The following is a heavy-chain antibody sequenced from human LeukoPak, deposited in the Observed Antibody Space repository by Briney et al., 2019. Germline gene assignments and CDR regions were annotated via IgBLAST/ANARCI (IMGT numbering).Heavy chain of an antibody. CDR1: GGSFSGYY. CDR2: INHSGST. V-gene: IGHV4-34*01. Sequence: KPSETLSLTCAVYGGSFSGYYWSWIRQPPGKGLEWIGEINHSGSTNYNPSLKSRVTISVDTSKNQFPLKLSSVTAADTAVYYCARHKRRNYYDSSGSQGFDYWGQGTLVTVSS. J-gene: IGHJ4*02. CDR3: ARHKRRNYYDSSGSQGFDY. D-gene: IGHD3-22*01.